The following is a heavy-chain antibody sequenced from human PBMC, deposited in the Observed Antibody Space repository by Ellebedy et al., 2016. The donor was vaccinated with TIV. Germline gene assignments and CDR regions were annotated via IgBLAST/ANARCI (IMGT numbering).Heavy chain of an antibody. CDR2: ISYDGSNK. CDR1: GFTFSSYA. Sequence: GGSLRLSXAASGFTFSSYAMHWVRQAPGKGLEWVAVISYDGSNKYYADSVKGRFTISRDNSKNTLYLQMNSLRAEDTAVYYCARDWEGEVWYFDLWGRGTLVTVSS. D-gene: IGHD3-10*01. J-gene: IGHJ2*01. V-gene: IGHV3-30-3*01. CDR3: ARDWEGEVWYFDL.